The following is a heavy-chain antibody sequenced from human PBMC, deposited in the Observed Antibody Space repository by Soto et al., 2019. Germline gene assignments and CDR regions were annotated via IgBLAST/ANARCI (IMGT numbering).Heavy chain of an antibody. CDR3: ARGVSVTLAVQGGAPDKNYFDS. D-gene: IGHD1-26*01. J-gene: IGHJ4*02. Sequence: SETLSLTCAVSGASFSGFYWSWIRQSPGKGLEWIGEIDHSGITNHNTALKSRATMSVDTSKNQFSLKLRSVTAADTAVYYCARGVSVTLAVQGGAPDKNYFDSWSQGTLVTVS. CDR2: IDHSGIT. V-gene: IGHV4-34*04. CDR1: GASFSGFY.